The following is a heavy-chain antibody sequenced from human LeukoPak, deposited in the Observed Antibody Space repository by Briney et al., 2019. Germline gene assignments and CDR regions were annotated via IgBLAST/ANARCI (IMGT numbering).Heavy chain of an antibody. J-gene: IGHJ6*03. V-gene: IGHV3-20*04. Sequence: GGSLRLSCAASGFTFDDYGMSWVRQAPGKGLEWVSGINWNGGNTNYADSVKGRFTISRDNSKNTLSLQMSSLRVEDTAVYYCARDRSCTGGSCYMDVWGRGTTVTVSS. CDR2: INWNGGNT. CDR1: GFTFDDYG. CDR3: ARDRSCTGGSCYMDV. D-gene: IGHD2-15*01.